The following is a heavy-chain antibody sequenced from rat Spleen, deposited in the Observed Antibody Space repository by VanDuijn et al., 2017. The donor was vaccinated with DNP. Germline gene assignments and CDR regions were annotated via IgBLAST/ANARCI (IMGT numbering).Heavy chain of an antibody. CDR3: AIDLQTGRA. Sequence: EVQLVESGGGVVQPGNSLKLSCAASGFTFSDSAMAWVRQSPKMGLEWVATIIYDGSHTFYRDTVQGRLTISRDNAKTTLYLQMDSLRSEDTATYYCAIDLQTGRAWGQGTSVTVSS. CDR1: GFTFSDSA. J-gene: IGHJ4*01. CDR2: IIYDGSHT. V-gene: IGHV5-17*01. D-gene: IGHD3-2*01.